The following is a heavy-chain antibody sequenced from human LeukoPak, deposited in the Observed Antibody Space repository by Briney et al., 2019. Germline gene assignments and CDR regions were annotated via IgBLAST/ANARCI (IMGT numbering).Heavy chain of an antibody. V-gene: IGHV1-69*01. D-gene: IGHD1-26*01. J-gene: IGHJ6*02. CDR2: IIPIFGTA. Sequence: GSSVKVSCKASGGTFSSYAISWVRQAPGQGLEWMGGIIPIFGTANHAQKFQGRVTITADESTSTAYMELSSLRSEDTAVYYCASLRHSGSYYRYDGMDGWGQGTTVTVSS. CDR1: GGTFSSYA. CDR3: ASLRHSGSYYRYDGMDG.